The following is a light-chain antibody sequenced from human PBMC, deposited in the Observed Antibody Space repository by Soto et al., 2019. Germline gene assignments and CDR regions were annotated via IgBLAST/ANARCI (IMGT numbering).Light chain of an antibody. CDR3: QHRMNWPLT. Sequence: ELVLTQSPATLSVSPGEGVTLSCRASQGIGDTLAWYQHKPGQSPRLLVYDASNRASGTPARFSGSGSETAFTLPLSSLEPEDFAVDYCQHRMNWPLTFGQGTRLEIK. V-gene: IGKV3-11*01. CDR1: QGIGDT. CDR2: DAS. J-gene: IGKJ5*01.